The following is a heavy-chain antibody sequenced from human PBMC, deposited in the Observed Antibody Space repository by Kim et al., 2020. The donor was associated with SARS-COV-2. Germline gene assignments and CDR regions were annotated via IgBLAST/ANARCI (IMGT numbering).Heavy chain of an antibody. V-gene: IGHV4-61*01. J-gene: IGHJ4*02. CDR2: IYYSGST. CDR1: GGSVSSGSYY. Sequence: SETLSLTCTVSGGSVSSGSYYWSWIRQPPGKGLEWIGYIYYSGSTNYNPSLKSRVTISVDTSKNQFSLKLSSVTAADTAVYYCARVEPQEEGWFTSEWGGRAFDYWGQGTLVTVSS. D-gene: IGHD2-15*01. CDR3: ARVEPQEEGWFTSEWGGRAFDY.